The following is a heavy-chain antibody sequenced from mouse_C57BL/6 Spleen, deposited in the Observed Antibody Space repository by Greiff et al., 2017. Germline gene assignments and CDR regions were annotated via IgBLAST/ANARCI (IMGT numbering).Heavy chain of an antibody. Sequence: QVQLQQPGAELVKPGASVKLSCKASGYTFTSYWMHWVKQRPGQGLEWIGMIHPNSGSTNYNEKFKSKATLTVDKSSSTAYMQLSSLTSEDSAVYYCASPDGYSAWFAYWGQGTLVTVSA. CDR3: ASPDGYSAWFAY. CDR1: GYTFTSYW. J-gene: IGHJ3*01. V-gene: IGHV1-64*01. CDR2: IHPNSGST. D-gene: IGHD2-3*01.